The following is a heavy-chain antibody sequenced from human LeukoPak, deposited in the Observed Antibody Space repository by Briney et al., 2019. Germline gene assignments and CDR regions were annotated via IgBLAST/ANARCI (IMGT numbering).Heavy chain of an antibody. V-gene: IGHV4-34*01. CDR2: INHSGST. CDR1: GGSFSGYY. CDR3: AMLISGY. Sequence: SETLSLTCAVYGGSFSGYYWSWIRQPPGKGLEWIGEINHSGSTNYNPSLKSRVTISVDTSKNQFSLKLSSVTAADTAVYYCAMLISGYWGQGTLVSVSS. J-gene: IGHJ4*02. D-gene: IGHD3-16*01.